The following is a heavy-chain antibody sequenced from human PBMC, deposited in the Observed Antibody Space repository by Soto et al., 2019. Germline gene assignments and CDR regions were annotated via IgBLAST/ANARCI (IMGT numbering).Heavy chain of an antibody. CDR2: IYYSGST. J-gene: IGHJ5*02. Sequence: QVQLQESGPGLVKPSQTLSLTCTVSGGSISSGDYYWSWIRQPPGKGLEWIGYIYYSGSTYYYPSTKGRVTISVDTSKNQSSLKLSSVTAADTAVYYCARERPDGSRLDPWGQGTLVTVSS. D-gene: IGHD6-13*01. V-gene: IGHV4-30-4*01. CDR1: GGSISSGDYY. CDR3: ARERPDGSRLDP.